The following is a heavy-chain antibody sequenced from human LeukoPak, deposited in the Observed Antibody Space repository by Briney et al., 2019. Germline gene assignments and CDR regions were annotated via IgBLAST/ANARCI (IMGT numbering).Heavy chain of an antibody. D-gene: IGHD1-7*01. J-gene: IGHJ6*02. CDR3: ARDRLELRYYYYGMDV. V-gene: IGHV4-39*07. CDR2: IYYSGST. CDR1: GGSISSGGYY. Sequence: SETLSLTCAVSGGSISSGGYYWGWIRQPPGKGLEWIGSIYYSGSTYYNPSLKSRVTISVDTSKNQFSLKLSSVTAADTAVYYCARDRLELRYYYYGMDVWGQGTTVTVSS.